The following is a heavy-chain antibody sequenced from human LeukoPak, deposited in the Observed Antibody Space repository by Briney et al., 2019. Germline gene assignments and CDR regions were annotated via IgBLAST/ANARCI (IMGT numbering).Heavy chain of an antibody. J-gene: IGHJ6*03. CDR1: GGSISSGGYY. Sequence: SETLSLTCTVSGGSISSGGYYWSWIRQHPGKGLEWIGYIYYSGSTYYNPSLKSRVTISVDTSKNQFSLKLSSVTAADTAVYYCARDPAAVFDYYYYYMDVWGKGTTVTVSS. CDR3: ARDPAAVFDYYYYYMDV. CDR2: IYYSGST. D-gene: IGHD6-25*01. V-gene: IGHV4-31*03.